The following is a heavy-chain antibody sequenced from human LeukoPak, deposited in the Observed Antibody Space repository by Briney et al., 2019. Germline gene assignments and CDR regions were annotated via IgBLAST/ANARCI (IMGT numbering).Heavy chain of an antibody. CDR2: IEIDGSTT. Sequence: GGSLRLSCAASGFSFSSYYMYWVRQAPEKGLVWVSRIEIDGSTTAYADSVKGRFTISRDNAKNTLYLQMNSLRAEDTAVYYCVAYNWNNPDYWGQGTLVTVSS. CDR1: GFSFSSYY. V-gene: IGHV3-74*01. D-gene: IGHD1/OR15-1a*01. CDR3: VAYNWNNPDY. J-gene: IGHJ4*02.